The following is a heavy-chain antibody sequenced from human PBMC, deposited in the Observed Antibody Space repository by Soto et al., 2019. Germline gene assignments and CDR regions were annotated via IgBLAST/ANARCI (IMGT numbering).Heavy chain of an antibody. Sequence: QVQLVESGGGVVQPGRSLRLSCAASGFTFSSYGMHWVRQAPGKGLAWVAVIWYDGSNKYYADSVKGRFTISRDNSKNTLYLQRNSLRAEDTAVYYCARGGTLGYCSGGSCYPFDYWGQGTLVTVSS. V-gene: IGHV3-33*01. CDR3: ARGGTLGYCSGGSCYPFDY. D-gene: IGHD2-15*01. CDR2: IWYDGSNK. CDR1: GFTFSSYG. J-gene: IGHJ4*02.